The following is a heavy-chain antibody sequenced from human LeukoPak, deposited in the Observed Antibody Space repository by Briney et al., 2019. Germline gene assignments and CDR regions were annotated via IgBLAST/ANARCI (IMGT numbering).Heavy chain of an antibody. J-gene: IGHJ5*02. D-gene: IGHD3-9*01. CDR3: ARGPQYYDILTAQTGSDP. CDR2: INAGNGNT. V-gene: IGHV1-3*01. Sequence: AASVKVSCKASGYTFTSYAMHWVRQAPGQRLEWMGWINAGNGNTKYSQKFQGRVTITRDTSASTAYMELSSLRSEDTAVYYCARGPQYYDILTAQTGSDPWGQGTLVTVSS. CDR1: GYTFTSYA.